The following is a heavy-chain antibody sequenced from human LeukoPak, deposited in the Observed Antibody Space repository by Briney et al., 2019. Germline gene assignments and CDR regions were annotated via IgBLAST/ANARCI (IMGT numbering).Heavy chain of an antibody. CDR3: ARRRYCSGGSCRGSFDY. J-gene: IGHJ4*02. CDR2: INHSGST. D-gene: IGHD2-15*01. V-gene: IGHV4-34*01. Sequence: SETLSLTCAVYGGSFSGYYWSWIRRPPGKGLEWIGEINHSGSTNYNPSLKSRVTISVDTSKNQFSLKLSSVTAADTAVYYCARRRYCSGGSCRGSFDYWGQGTLVTVSS. CDR1: GGSFSGYY.